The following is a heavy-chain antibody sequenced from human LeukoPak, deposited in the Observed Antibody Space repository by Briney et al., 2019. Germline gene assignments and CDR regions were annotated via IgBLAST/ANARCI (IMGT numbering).Heavy chain of an antibody. CDR2: IKEDGTRK. J-gene: IGHJ4*02. V-gene: IGHV3-7*01. CDR3: ARDLILNG. Sequence: GGSLRLSCAASGFTFSSHWMTWVRQAPGKGLEWVANIKEDGTRKNYVDSVKGRFTISRDNAKNSLYLQMNSPRAEDTAVYYCARDLILNGWGQGTLVTVSS. CDR1: GFTFSSHW. D-gene: IGHD2/OR15-2a*01.